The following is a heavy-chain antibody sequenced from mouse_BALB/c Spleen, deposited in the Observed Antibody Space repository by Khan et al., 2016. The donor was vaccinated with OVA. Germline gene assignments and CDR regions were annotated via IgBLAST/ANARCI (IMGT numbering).Heavy chain of an antibody. J-gene: IGHJ4*01. Sequence: EVQLQESGPGLVKPSQSLSLTCTVTGYSITSDYAWNWIRQFPGNKLEWMGYISYSGSSSYHPSLTSRISISRDTSKNQFYLQLNCVTTEDTATYYCARGRTYWGQGTSVTVSS. CDR1: GYSITSDYA. CDR3: ARGRTY. CDR2: ISYSGSS. V-gene: IGHV3-2*02.